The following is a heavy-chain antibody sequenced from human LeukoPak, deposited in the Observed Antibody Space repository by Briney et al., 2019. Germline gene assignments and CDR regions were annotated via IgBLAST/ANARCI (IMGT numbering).Heavy chain of an antibody. V-gene: IGHV3-30*18. Sequence: GGSLRLSCAASGFPFSYYGMHWVRQAPGKGLEWVAVISHDGSDKYYADSVKGRFTISRDNSRNTLYLQMNGLRAEDTAVYYCAKDWRYSSSTTPYWGQGTLVTVSS. D-gene: IGHD2-2*01. CDR1: GFPFSYYG. CDR3: AKDWRYSSSTTPY. CDR2: ISHDGSDK. J-gene: IGHJ4*02.